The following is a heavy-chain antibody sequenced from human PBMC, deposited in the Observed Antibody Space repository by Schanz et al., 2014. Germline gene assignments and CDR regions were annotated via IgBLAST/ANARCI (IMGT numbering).Heavy chain of an antibody. CDR2: LSGSGGST. V-gene: IGHV3-23*01. CDR3: ARDNYYGSGSCAY. Sequence: EVQLLESGGGLVQPGGSLRLSCAASGFTFSSYAMSWVRQAPGKGLEWVSALSGSGGSTYYADSVKGRFTISRDNSKNTLYLQMNSLRAEDTAVYYCARDNYYGSGSCAYWGQGTLVTVSS. D-gene: IGHD3-10*01. J-gene: IGHJ4*02. CDR1: GFTFSSYA.